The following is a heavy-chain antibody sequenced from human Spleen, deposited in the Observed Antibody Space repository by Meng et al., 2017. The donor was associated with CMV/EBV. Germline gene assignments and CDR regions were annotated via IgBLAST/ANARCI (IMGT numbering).Heavy chain of an antibody. CDR1: GFSFNSYG. Sequence: GESLKISCAASGFSFNSYGMHWVRQAPGKGLEWVAVIWYDGTEKYYADSVKGRFTISRDNSKNTLYLQMNSLRAEDTAVYDCAKGESFDVWGQGTTVTVSS. J-gene: IGHJ6*02. V-gene: IGHV3-33*06. D-gene: IGHD2/OR15-2a*01. CDR2: IWYDGTEK. CDR3: AKGESFDV.